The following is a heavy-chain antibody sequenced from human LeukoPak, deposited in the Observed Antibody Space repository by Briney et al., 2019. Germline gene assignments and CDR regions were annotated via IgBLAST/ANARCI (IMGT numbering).Heavy chain of an antibody. D-gene: IGHD5-24*01. J-gene: IGHJ4*02. CDR3: ARLAEGEMATIAYFDY. V-gene: IGHV4-30-2*01. CDR2: IYHSGST. Sequence: SQTLSLTCAVSGGSISSGGYSWSWIRQPPGKGLEWIGYIYHSGSTYYNPSLKSRVTISVDRSKNQFSLKLSSVTAADTAVYYCARLAEGEMATIAYFDYWGRGTLVTVSS. CDR1: GGSISSGGYS.